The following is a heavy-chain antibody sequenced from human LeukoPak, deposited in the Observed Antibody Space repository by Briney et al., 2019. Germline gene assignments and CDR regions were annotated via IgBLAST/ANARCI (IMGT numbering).Heavy chain of an antibody. CDR1: GDSITRGTYY. Sequence: SETLSLTCTVSGDSITRGTYYWNWIRQPAGKGLEWIGRIHTSSRVNYNPSLKSRVTISVDTSKNQFSLKLSSVTAADTAVYYCARDRGPLGYFDYWGQGTLVTVSS. J-gene: IGHJ4*02. V-gene: IGHV4-61*02. CDR3: ARDRGPLGYFDY. CDR2: IHTSSRV.